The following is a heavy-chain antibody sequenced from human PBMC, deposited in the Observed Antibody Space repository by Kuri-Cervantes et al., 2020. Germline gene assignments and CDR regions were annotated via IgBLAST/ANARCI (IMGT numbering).Heavy chain of an antibody. CDR3: ARTLEMDYLFLAW. D-gene: IGHD1-1*01. J-gene: IGHJ4*02. CDR1: GFTFSDYY. V-gene: IGHV3-11*01. CDR2: ISSSGNTI. Sequence: LSLTCAASGFTFSDYYMSWIRQAPGKGLEGVSYISSSGNTIYYADSVKGRFTISRDNAKNSLYLQMNSLRAEDTAVYCCARTLEMDYLFLAWWGQGTLVTVSS.